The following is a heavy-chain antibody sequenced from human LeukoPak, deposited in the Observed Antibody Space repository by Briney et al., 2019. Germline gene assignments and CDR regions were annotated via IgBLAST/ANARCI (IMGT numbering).Heavy chain of an antibody. J-gene: IGHJ5*02. D-gene: IGHD2-15*01. V-gene: IGHV3-30-3*01. Sequence: QAGGSLRLSCAASGFTFSSYAMHWVRQAPGKGLEWVAVISYDGSNKYYADSVKGRFTISRDNSKNTLYLQMNSLRAEDTAVYYCARDVLLPPHYWFDPWGQGTLVTVSS. CDR3: ARDVLLPPHYWFDP. CDR1: GFTFSSYA. CDR2: ISYDGSNK.